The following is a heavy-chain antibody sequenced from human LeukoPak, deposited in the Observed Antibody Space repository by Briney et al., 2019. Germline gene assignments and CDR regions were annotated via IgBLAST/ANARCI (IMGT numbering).Heavy chain of an antibody. CDR1: GGTFSSYA. V-gene: IGHV1-69*05. CDR3: ARGEEYCSGGSCYVLFDY. J-gene: IGHJ4*02. D-gene: IGHD2-15*01. CDR2: IIPIFGTA. Sequence: GSSVKVSCKASGGTFSSYAISWVRQAPGQGLEWMGGIIPIFGTANYAQKFQGRVTITTDESTSTAYMELSSLRSEDTAVYYCARGEEYCSGGSCYVLFDYWGQGTLVTVSS.